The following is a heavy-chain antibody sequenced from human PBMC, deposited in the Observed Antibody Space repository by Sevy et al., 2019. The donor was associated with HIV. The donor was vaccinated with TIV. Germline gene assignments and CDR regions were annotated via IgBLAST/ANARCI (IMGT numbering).Heavy chain of an antibody. Sequence: GGSLRLSCAASGFTFSSYWINWVRQAPGEGLEWVANINQGGNQKHYMDSVKGRFTISRDKAENAVYLQMNSLRVEDTAVYYCARGPSGAAAGRFDSWGQGTLVTVSS. J-gene: IGHJ4*02. V-gene: IGHV3-7*01. CDR1: GFTFSSYW. CDR3: ARGPSGAAAGRFDS. D-gene: IGHD6-13*01. CDR2: INQGGNQK.